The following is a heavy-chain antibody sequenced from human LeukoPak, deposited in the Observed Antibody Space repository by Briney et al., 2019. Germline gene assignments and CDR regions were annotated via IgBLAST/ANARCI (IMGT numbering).Heavy chain of an antibody. J-gene: IGHJ4*02. V-gene: IGHV1-8*01. D-gene: IGHD3-10*01. CDR3: ARGHSVSGEGDY. CDR1: GYTFISYD. Sequence: ASVKVSCKASGYTFISYDINWVRQATGQGLEWMGWMNPNSGKTGYAQKFQGRVTMTRNTSISTAYMELSSLRSEDTAVYYCARGHSVSGEGDYWGQGTLVTVSS. CDR2: MNPNSGKT.